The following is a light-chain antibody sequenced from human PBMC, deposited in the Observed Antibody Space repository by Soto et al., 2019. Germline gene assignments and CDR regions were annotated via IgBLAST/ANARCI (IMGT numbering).Light chain of an antibody. J-gene: IGKJ1*01. CDR2: SAS. CDR3: QQSYSTPRT. Sequence: DIQMTQSPSSLSASLGDRVTITCRASQSIGRYLNWYQQKPGKAPSLLIYSASTLRTGVPSTFSGSGSGTDFTLTISSLQSEDFATYYCQQSYSTPRTFGQGTKVEIK. CDR1: QSIGRY. V-gene: IGKV1-39*01.